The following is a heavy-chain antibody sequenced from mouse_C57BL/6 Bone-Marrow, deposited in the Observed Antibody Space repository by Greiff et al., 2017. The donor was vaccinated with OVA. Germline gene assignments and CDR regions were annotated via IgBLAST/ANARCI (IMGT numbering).Heavy chain of an antibody. D-gene: IGHD2-4*01. CDR3: ARRGNDYAPFAY. CDR2: ISSGSSTV. J-gene: IGHJ3*01. V-gene: IGHV5-17*02. CDR1: GFTFSSFG. Sequence: QRVESGGGLVQPGGSRKLSCAASGFTFSSFGMHWVRQAPEKGLEWVAYISSGSSTVYYADTVQDRFTISRDNPNHTLFLQMTSLRSEDTAVYYCARRGNDYAPFAYWGQGTLVTVSA.